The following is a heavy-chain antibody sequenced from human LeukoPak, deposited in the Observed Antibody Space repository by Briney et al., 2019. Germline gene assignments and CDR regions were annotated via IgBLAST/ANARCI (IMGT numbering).Heavy chain of an antibody. J-gene: IGHJ4*02. CDR3: ARGINTSGSGSYYNYFDY. Sequence: GGSLRLSCAASGFTFSSYAMNWVRQAPGKGLEWVSFISSSGSSIYYADSVKGRFTISRDNAKNSLYLQMNSLRAEDTAVYYCARGINTSGSGSYYNYFDYWGQGTLVTVSS. CDR2: ISSSGSSI. V-gene: IGHV3-21*01. CDR1: GFTFSSYA. D-gene: IGHD3-10*01.